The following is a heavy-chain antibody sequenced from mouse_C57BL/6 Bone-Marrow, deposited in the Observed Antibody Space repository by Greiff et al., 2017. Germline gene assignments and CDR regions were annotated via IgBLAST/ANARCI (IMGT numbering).Heavy chain of an antibody. CDR2: ISGGGGNT. CDR3: ARHDYKDYAMDY. Sequence: EVKVEESGGGLVKPGGSLKLSCAASGFTFSSYTMSWVRQTPEKRLEWVATISGGGGNTYYPDSVKGRFTISRDNAKNTLYLQMSSLRSEDTALYYCARHDYKDYAMDYWGQGTSVTVSS. J-gene: IGHJ4*01. V-gene: IGHV5-9*01. D-gene: IGHD2-12*01. CDR1: GFTFSSYT.